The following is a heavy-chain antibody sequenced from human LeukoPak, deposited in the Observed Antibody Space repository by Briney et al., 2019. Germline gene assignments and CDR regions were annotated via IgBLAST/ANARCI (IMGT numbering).Heavy chain of an antibody. V-gene: IGHV4-59*01. CDR1: GGSINNYF. CDR3: ASLGGYYESSNSSQLETFDI. J-gene: IGHJ3*02. D-gene: IGHD3-22*01. Sequence: PSETLSLTCTVSGGSINNYFWSWIRQPPGKGLEWIGYIHNTGSSNYNPSLKSRATFSVDTSEKQLSLRLNSVTAADTAVYYCASLGGYYESSNSSQLETFDIWGQGTVVTVSS. CDR2: IHNTGSS.